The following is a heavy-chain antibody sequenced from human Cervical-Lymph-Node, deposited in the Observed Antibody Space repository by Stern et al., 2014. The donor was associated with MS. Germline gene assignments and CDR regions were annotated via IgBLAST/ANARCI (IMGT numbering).Heavy chain of an antibody. CDR3: ARSILFDP. V-gene: IGHV3-74*02. D-gene: IGHD2-15*01. J-gene: IGHJ5*02. Sequence: VQLVQSGGGLVQPGGSLRLSCVASGFTFSSYWMDWVRQAPGKGLVWVSRINGDGGSTSYADSVKGRFTISRDNAKNTLYLQMNSLRAEDTAVYYCARSILFDPWGQGTLVTVSS. CDR1: GFTFSSYW. CDR2: INGDGGST.